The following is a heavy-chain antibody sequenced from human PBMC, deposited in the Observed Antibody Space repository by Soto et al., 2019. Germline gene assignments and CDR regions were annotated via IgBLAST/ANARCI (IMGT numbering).Heavy chain of an antibody. D-gene: IGHD7-27*01. Sequence: GGSLRLSCAASGFTFSNYGMHWVRQAPGKGLEWVAVISYDGSSKYYTDSVKGRFTISRDNSKNTLYVQMNSLRAEDTAVYYCAKPCTNHWAGFDYWGQGTLVTVSS. CDR3: AKPCTNHWAGFDY. CDR1: GFTFSNYG. CDR2: ISYDGSSK. J-gene: IGHJ4*02. V-gene: IGHV3-30*18.